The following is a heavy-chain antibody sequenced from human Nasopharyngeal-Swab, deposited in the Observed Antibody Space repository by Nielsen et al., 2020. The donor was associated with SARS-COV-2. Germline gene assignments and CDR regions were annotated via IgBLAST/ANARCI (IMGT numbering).Heavy chain of an antibody. CDR3: ASAVTGPLY. J-gene: IGHJ1*01. CDR1: GFNVSNNY. Sequence: GESLNISCAASGFNVSNNYMTWVRQAPGKGLELVSIIYSSGSIYHADSVKGRFIISRDTSKNTLSLRMNSLRVEDTAVYYCASAVTGPLYWGQGTLVTVSS. CDR2: IYSSGSI. D-gene: IGHD4-11*01. V-gene: IGHV3-53*01.